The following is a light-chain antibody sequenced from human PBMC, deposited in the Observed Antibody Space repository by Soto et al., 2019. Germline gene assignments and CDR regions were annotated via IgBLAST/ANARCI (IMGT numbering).Light chain of an antibody. J-gene: IGLJ1*01. CDR1: SNDVGTYNL. CDR2: END. Sequence: QSALTQPASVSGSPGQSITISCTGTSNDVGTYNLVSWYQQRPGKGPTLMIFENDQRPSGVSFRLSGSKSGNTASLTISGLQAEDEADYYCCSYAGSSTYVFGTGTKVTVL. V-gene: IGLV2-23*01. CDR3: CSYAGSSTYV.